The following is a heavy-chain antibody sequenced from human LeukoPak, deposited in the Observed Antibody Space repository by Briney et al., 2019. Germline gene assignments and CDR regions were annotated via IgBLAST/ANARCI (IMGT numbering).Heavy chain of an antibody. Sequence: SETLSLTCAVYGGSFSGYYWSWIRQPPGKGLEWIGEINHSGSTNYNPSLKSGVTISVDTSKNQFSLKLSSVTAADTAVYYRASLSVYYRMVVDYWGQGTLVTVSS. J-gene: IGHJ4*02. V-gene: IGHV4-34*01. CDR1: GGSFSGYY. CDR3: ASLSVYYRMVVDY. CDR2: INHSGST. D-gene: IGHD3-22*01.